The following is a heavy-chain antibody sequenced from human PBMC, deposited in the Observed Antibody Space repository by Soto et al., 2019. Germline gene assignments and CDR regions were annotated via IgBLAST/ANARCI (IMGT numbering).Heavy chain of an antibody. V-gene: IGHV3-23*01. Sequence: SGGSLRLSCAASGFSFSSYAMSWVRQAPGKGLEWVSAISVSGGTTLYADSVRGRFTISRDNSKNTLYVQMNSLRPDDTAVYYCAKGDYGDYSVDYWGQGTLVTVSS. D-gene: IGHD4-17*01. CDR1: GFSFSSYA. J-gene: IGHJ4*02. CDR3: AKGDYGDYSVDY. CDR2: ISVSGGTT.